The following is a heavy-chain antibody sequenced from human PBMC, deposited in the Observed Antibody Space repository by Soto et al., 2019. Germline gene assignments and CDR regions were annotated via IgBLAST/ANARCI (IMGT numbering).Heavy chain of an antibody. Sequence: ASVKVSCKASGYTFTSYGISWVRQAPGQGLEWMGWISAYNGNTNYAQKLQGRVTMATDTSTSTAYMELRSLRSDDTAVYYCAGYSSSSGFYYGMDVWGQGTTVTVSS. CDR2: ISAYNGNT. D-gene: IGHD6-6*01. CDR3: AGYSSSSGFYYGMDV. J-gene: IGHJ6*02. V-gene: IGHV1-18*01. CDR1: GYTFTSYG.